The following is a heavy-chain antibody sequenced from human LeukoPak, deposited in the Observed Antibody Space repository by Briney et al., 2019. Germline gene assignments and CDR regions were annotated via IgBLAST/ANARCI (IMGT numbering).Heavy chain of an antibody. CDR2: IYHSGST. J-gene: IGHJ1*01. CDR3: ARGGAARLHFQN. D-gene: IGHD6-6*01. Sequence: SETLSLTCTASGGSISTYCWNWIRQPPGKGLEWIGYIYHSGSTNYNPSLQSRVTISVDTSKNQFSLNLNSVTAADTAVYYCARGGAARLHFQNWGQGTLVTVSS. V-gene: IGHV4-59*01. CDR1: GGSISTYC.